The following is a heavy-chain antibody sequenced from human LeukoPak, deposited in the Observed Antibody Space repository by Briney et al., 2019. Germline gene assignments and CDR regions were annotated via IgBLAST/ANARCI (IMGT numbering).Heavy chain of an antibody. CDR3: ATGLIMESSSRYRDY. D-gene: IGHD6-13*01. V-gene: IGHV1-24*01. CDR1: GYTLTELS. Sequence: ASVKVSCKVSGYTLTELSIHWVRQAPGKGLEWMGGFDPEDGETIYAQKFQGRVTMTEDTSTDTAYMELSSLRSEDTAVYYCATGLIMESSSRYRDYWGQGTLVTVSS. CDR2: FDPEDGET. J-gene: IGHJ4*02.